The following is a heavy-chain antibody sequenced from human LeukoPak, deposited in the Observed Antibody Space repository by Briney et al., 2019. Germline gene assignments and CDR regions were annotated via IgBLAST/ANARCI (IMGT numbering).Heavy chain of an antibody. CDR2: IYTSGST. Sequence: SETLSLTCTVSGGSISSYYWSWIRQPAGKGLEWIGRIYTSGSTNYNPSLKSRVTMSVDTSKNQFSLKLSSVTAADTAVYYCARTVHYDSSGYYYLNYYYYYMDVWGKGTTVTVSS. CDR3: ARTVHYDSSGYYYLNYYYYYMDV. D-gene: IGHD3-22*01. J-gene: IGHJ6*03. CDR1: GGSISSYY. V-gene: IGHV4-4*07.